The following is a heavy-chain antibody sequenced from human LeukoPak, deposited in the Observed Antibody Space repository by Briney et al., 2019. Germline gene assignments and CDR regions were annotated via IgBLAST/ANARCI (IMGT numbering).Heavy chain of an antibody. CDR3: ARGKAYYYDSSGYPDAFDI. V-gene: IGHV1-18*01. CDR1: GYTFTSYG. J-gene: IGHJ3*02. CDR2: ISAYNGNT. Sequence: GGSVKVSCKASGYTFTSYGISWVRQAPGQGLEWMGWISAYNGNTNYAQKLQGRVTMTTDTSTSTAYMELRSLRSDDTAVYYCARGKAYYYDSSGYPDAFDIWGQGTMVTVSS. D-gene: IGHD3-22*01.